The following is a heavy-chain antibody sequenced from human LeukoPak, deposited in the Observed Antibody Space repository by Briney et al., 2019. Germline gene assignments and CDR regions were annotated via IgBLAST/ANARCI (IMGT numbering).Heavy chain of an antibody. CDR3: ARVYSPPYCSSTRWYRSHTSLDY. J-gene: IGHJ4*02. CDR2: IEYNGSYE. Sequence: GSLRLSCAASGFTFSSYAMWWARQAPGKGLEWVAVIEYNGSYEYYADSVKGRFTISRDNSKNTLYLQMNSLRVEDTAVYFCARVYSPPYCSSTRWYRSHTSLDYWGQGTLVTVSS. D-gene: IGHD2-2*02. V-gene: IGHV3-33*05. CDR1: GFTFSSYA.